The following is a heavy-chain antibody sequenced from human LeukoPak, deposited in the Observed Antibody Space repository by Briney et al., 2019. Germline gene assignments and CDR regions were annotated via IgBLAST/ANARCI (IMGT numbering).Heavy chain of an antibody. CDR2: INEDGSEK. CDR3: ARVPRRVGAVPGQEYYFDY. D-gene: IGHD1-26*01. V-gene: IGHV3-7*03. CDR1: GFTFSNYW. J-gene: IGHJ4*02. Sequence: GGSLRLSCTASGFTFSNYWMMWVRQAPGKGLEWVANINEDGSEKYYADSVEGRFTISRDNAKNSLYLQMNSLRAEDTAVYYCARVPRRVGAVPGQEYYFDYWGQGTLVTVSS.